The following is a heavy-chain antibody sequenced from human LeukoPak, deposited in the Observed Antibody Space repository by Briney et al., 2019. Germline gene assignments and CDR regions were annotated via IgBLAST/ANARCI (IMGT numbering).Heavy chain of an antibody. V-gene: IGHV3-53*01. CDR2: IYSGDTT. CDR3: ARDRGRYYMDV. J-gene: IGHJ6*03. CDR1: GFTVSGNY. Sequence: GGSLRLSCAVSGFTVSGNYMSWVRQAPGKGLEWVSLIYSGDTTLYADSVKGRFTISRDISKNTVYLQMNSLRAGDTAVYYCARDRGRYYMDVWGKGTTVTISS. D-gene: IGHD6-25*01.